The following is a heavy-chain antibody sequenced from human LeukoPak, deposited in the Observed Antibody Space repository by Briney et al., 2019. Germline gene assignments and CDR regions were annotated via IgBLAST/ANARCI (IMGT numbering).Heavy chain of an antibody. D-gene: IGHD5-24*01. V-gene: IGHV3-11*01. CDR3: ARDLRERWLQPPGSHTWFLDY. CDR1: GFTFSDYY. CDR2: ISSSGSTI. J-gene: IGHJ4*02. Sequence: GGSLRLSCAASGFTFSDYYMSWIRQAPGKGLEWVSYISSSGSTIYYADSVKGRFTISRDNAKNSLYLQMNSLRAEDTAVYYCARDLRERWLQPPGSHTWFLDYWGQGTLVTVSS.